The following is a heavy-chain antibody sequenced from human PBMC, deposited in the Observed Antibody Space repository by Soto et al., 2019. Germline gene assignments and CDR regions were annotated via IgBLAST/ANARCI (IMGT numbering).Heavy chain of an antibody. Sequence: PGGSLRLSCAASGFTFSSYDMHWVRQAPGKGLERVAVLSYDISNKSYADSVRGRFTISRDNSKNTLYLQMNSLRAEDTAVYYCARAPPIVTTGTYYYYVMDVWGQGTTVTVSS. J-gene: IGHJ6*02. V-gene: IGHV3-30-3*01. D-gene: IGHD2-21*01. CDR3: ARAPPIVTTGTYYYYVMDV. CDR1: GFTFSSYD. CDR2: LSYDISNK.